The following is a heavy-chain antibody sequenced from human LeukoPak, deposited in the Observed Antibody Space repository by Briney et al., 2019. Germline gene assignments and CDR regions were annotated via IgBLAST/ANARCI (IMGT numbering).Heavy chain of an antibody. Sequence: APVKVSCKASGYTFTAYYLHWVRQAPGQGLEWMGWINPNSGGTNFVQKFQGRVTMTRDTSINTAYMELRRLRSDDTAVYYCASGYSSGWAGDYWGQGTLVTVSS. J-gene: IGHJ4*02. CDR3: ASGYSSGWAGDY. CDR2: INPNSGGT. CDR1: GYTFTAYY. V-gene: IGHV1-2*02. D-gene: IGHD6-19*01.